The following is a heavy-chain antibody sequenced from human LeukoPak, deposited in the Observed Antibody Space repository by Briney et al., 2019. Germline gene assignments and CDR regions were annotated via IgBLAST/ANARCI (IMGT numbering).Heavy chain of an antibody. D-gene: IGHD2-15*01. Sequence: ASVKVSXKASGYTFTGYYMHWVRQAPGQGLEWMGRINPNSGGSNYAQKFQGRVTMTRDTSISTAYMELSRLRFDDTAVYYCARDLSQESRCSGGSCIFDPWGQGTLVTVSS. CDR3: ARDLSQESRCSGGSCIFDP. V-gene: IGHV1-2*06. CDR2: INPNSGGS. CDR1: GYTFTGYY. J-gene: IGHJ5*02.